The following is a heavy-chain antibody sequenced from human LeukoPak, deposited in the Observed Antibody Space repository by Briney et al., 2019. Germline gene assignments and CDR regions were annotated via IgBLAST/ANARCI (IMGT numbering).Heavy chain of an antibody. CDR1: GFTFTTYS. J-gene: IGHJ4*02. V-gene: IGHV3-48*01. Sequence: GGSLRLSCVASGFTFTTYSVNWVRQAPGKGLEWISNINVDSTAMYYVDSVKGRFTIPRDNAKSSVFLQMNSLRAEDTAVYYCAKNDFFDYWGQGTLVTVSS. D-gene: IGHD1-1*01. CDR2: INVDSTAM. CDR3: AKNDFFDY.